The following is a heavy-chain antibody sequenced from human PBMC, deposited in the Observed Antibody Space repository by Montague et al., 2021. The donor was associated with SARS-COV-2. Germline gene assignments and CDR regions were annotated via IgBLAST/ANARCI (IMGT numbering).Heavy chain of an antibody. CDR2: IAGSGGGT. CDR1: GFTFNTYA. CDR3: AKSLDTIGYGCDRGVDY. J-gene: IGHJ4*02. D-gene: IGHD5-18*01. Sequence: SLRLSCAASGFTFNTYAMPWVRQAPGKGLEWVAAIAGSGGGTYYADSVKGRFTISRDNSKNTLFLQMNSLRAEDTALYYCAKSLDTIGYGCDRGVDYWGQGTLVTVSS. V-gene: IGHV3-23*01.